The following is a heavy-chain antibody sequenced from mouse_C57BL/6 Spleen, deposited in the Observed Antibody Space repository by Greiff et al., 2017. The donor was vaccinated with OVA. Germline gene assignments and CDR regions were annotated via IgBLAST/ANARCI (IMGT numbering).Heavy chain of an antibody. CDR3: ARLYSNYEYFDV. V-gene: IGHV5-9*01. Sequence: EVKVEESGGGLVKPGGSLKLSCAASGFTFSSYTMSWVRQTPEKRLEWVATISGGGGNTYYPDSVKGRFTISRDNAKNTLYLQMSSLRSEDTALYYCARLYSNYEYFDVWGTGTTVTVSS. CDR2: ISGGGGNT. D-gene: IGHD2-5*01. CDR1: GFTFSSYT. J-gene: IGHJ1*03.